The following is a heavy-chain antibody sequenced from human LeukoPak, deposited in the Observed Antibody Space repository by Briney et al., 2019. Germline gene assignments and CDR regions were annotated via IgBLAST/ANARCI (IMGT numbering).Heavy chain of an antibody. CDR1: GGSISSYY. Sequence: KPSETLSLTCTVSGGSISSYYWSWIRQPPGKGLEWIGYIYYSGSTDYGPSLKSRVTISVDTSKNQFSLKLSSTNAADTAVYYCAATRYNWNDPGYFFDYWGQGTMVTVSS. D-gene: IGHD1-20*01. CDR3: AATRYNWNDPGYFFDY. V-gene: IGHV4-59*08. CDR2: IYYSGST. J-gene: IGHJ4*02.